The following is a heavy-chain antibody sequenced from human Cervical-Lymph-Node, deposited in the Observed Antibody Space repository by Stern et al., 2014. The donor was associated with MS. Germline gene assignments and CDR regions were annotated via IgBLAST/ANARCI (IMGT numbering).Heavy chain of an antibody. V-gene: IGHV4-4*02. J-gene: IGHJ4*02. Sequence: VQLVESHPGLVKSSGTLSLTCAGSGGSIIRTNWWSWVRQPPGKGLEWVAEIFNDGSANYNPALKSRVTISVDKSKNEFSLTLNSVTAADTAIYYCAVTLGAVLDSWGRGTLVTVSS. D-gene: IGHD1-26*01. CDR3: AVTLGAVLDS. CDR2: IFNDGSA. CDR1: GGSIIRTNW.